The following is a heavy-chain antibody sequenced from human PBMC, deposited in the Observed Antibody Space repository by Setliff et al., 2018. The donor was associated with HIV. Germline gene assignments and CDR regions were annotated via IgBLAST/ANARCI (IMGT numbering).Heavy chain of an antibody. D-gene: IGHD1-1*01. Sequence: PGGSLRLSCAASGFTFSNYWMHWVRQAPGKGLVWVSRINSDGSSTSYADSVKGRFTVSRDNAKNTLYLQMNNLRAEDTAVYYCARVNWNYHGIDVWGQGTTVTVSS. V-gene: IGHV3-74*01. J-gene: IGHJ6*02. CDR1: GFTFSNYW. CDR3: ARVNWNYHGIDV. CDR2: INSDGSST.